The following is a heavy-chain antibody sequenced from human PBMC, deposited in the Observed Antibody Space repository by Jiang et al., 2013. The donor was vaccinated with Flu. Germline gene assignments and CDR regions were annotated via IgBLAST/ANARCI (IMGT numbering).Heavy chain of an antibody. CDR1: GGSFSGYY. CDR3: AWRDYSGSDY. D-gene: IGHD2-15*01. J-gene: IGHJ4*02. CDR2: INHSGST. V-gene: IGHV4-34*01. Sequence: LLKPSETLSLTCAVYGGSFSGYYWSWIRQPPGKGLEWIGEINHSGSTNYNPSLKSRVTISVDTSKNQFSLKLSSVTAADTAVYYCAWRDYSGSDYWGQGTLVTVSS.